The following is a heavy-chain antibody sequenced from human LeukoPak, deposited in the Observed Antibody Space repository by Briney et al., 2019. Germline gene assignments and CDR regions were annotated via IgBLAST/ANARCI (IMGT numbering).Heavy chain of an antibody. D-gene: IGHD4-17*01. CDR2: IRGSGGIT. J-gene: IGHJ4*02. CDR1: GFTFSNYA. Sequence: GGSLRLSCAASGFTFSNYAMSWVRQAPGKGLEWVSAIRGSGGITYYADSMKGRFTISRDNSKNTLYLQMNSLRAEDTAVYYCAKVAPPGPTTVNTGTHDYWGQGTLVTVSS. CDR3: AKVAPPGPTTVNTGTHDY. V-gene: IGHV3-23*01.